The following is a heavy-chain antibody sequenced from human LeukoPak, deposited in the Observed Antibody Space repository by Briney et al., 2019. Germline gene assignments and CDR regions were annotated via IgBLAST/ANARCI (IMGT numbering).Heavy chain of an antibody. CDR3: AISYWGLGYMDV. Sequence: ASVKVSCKASGYTFTNYYIHWVRQAPGQGLEWMGWISAYNGNTNYAQKLQGRVTMTTDTSTSTAYMELRSLRSDDTAVYYCAISYWGLGYMDVWGKGTTVTVSS. D-gene: IGHD7-27*01. CDR1: GYTFTNYY. CDR2: ISAYNGNT. V-gene: IGHV1-18*01. J-gene: IGHJ6*03.